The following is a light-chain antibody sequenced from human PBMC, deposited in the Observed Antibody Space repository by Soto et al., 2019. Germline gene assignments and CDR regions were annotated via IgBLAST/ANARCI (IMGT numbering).Light chain of an antibody. CDR2: DVS. CDR3: SSYTSSSTRDV. CDR1: SSDVGGYNY. Sequence: QSALTQPASVSGSPGQSITISCTGTSSDVGGYNYVSWYQQHPGKAPKLMIYDVSNRPSGVSNRFSGSKSGNTASLTISGLQAEDEGDYYCSSYTSSSTRDVFGTGTKLTVL. J-gene: IGLJ1*01. V-gene: IGLV2-14*03.